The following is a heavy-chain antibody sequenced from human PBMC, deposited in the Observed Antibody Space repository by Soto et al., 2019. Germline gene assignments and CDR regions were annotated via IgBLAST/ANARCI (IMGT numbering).Heavy chain of an antibody. D-gene: IGHD3-10*01. CDR1: GGSISSGDYY. CDR2: IYYSGST. V-gene: IGHV4-30-4*01. CDR3: ARLKVQGSFDP. Sequence: SETLSLTCTVSGGSISSGDYYWSWIRQPPGRGLEWIGYIYYSGSTYYNPSLKSRVTISVDTSKNQFSLKLSSVTAADTAVYYCARLKVQGSFDPWGQGTLVTVSS. J-gene: IGHJ5*02.